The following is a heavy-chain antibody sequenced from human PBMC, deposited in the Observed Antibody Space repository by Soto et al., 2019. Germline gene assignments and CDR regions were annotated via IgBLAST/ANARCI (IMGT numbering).Heavy chain of an antibody. CDR3: AREGYYDSSGYYDGYYYYGMDV. Sequence: ASVKVSCKASGYTFTSYYMHWVRQAPGQGLEWMGIINPSGGSTSYAQKFQGRVTITADESTSTAYMELSSLRSEDTAVYYCAREGYYDSSGYYDGYYYYGMDVWGQGTTVTVSS. CDR2: INPSGGST. CDR1: GYTFTSYY. V-gene: IGHV1-46*01. J-gene: IGHJ6*02. D-gene: IGHD3-22*01.